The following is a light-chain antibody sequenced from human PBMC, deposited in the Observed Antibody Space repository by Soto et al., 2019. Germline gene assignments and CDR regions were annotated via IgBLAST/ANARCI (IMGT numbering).Light chain of an antibody. V-gene: IGKV1-5*01. Sequence: DIQMTQSPSTLCASVGDRVTIACRASQTIDSWLAWYQQRPGKPPNLLISDAYTLESGVPSRFSGSGSGPEFTLTISSLQPDDFGTYYCQQYNSFAWTFGQGTKVDIK. CDR1: QTIDSW. CDR2: DAY. J-gene: IGKJ1*01. CDR3: QQYNSFAWT.